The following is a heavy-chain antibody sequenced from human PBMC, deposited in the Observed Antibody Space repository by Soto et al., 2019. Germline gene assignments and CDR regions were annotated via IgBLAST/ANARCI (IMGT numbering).Heavy chain of an antibody. CDR2: MYNSGSI. CDR3: ASCARAIPI. CDR1: GGSIGSSTYY. D-gene: IGHD2-15*01. J-gene: IGHJ3*02. V-gene: IGHV4-39*01. Sequence: QLHLQESGPGLVKPSETLSLTCIVSGGSIGSSTYYWGWIRQPPGKGLEWIGTMYNSGSIYYNPSLKSRVTISVDTSKNQFSLKLSSVIAADTAVYYCASCARAIPIWGQGTMVAVSS.